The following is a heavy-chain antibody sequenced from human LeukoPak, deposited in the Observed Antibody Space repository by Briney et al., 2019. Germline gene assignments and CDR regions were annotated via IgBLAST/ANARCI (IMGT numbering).Heavy chain of an antibody. CDR2: ISFDGSAK. Sequence: GSLRLSCAASGFTFSNYGMHWVRQAPGKGLEWVSVISFDGSAKYYADSVKGRFTISRDNSKNTLYLQMTSLRSDDTAVYYCATGNPTRRYSSSWTFDYWGQGTLVTVSS. D-gene: IGHD6-13*01. CDR1: GFTFSNYG. J-gene: IGHJ4*02. CDR3: ATGNPTRRYSSSWTFDY. V-gene: IGHV3-30*03.